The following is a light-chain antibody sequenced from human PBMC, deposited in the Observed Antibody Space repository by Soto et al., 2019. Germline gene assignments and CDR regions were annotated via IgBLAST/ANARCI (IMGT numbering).Light chain of an antibody. Sequence: DIQMTQSPSSLSASVGDRVTITCRASQSISSYLNWYQQKPGKAPKLLIYAASSLQSGVPSRFSGSGSGTDFTLTISSLQPEDVATYYCQQSYSTLLTFGGGTNVDIK. CDR2: AAS. J-gene: IGKJ4*01. CDR3: QQSYSTLLT. CDR1: QSISSY. V-gene: IGKV1-39*01.